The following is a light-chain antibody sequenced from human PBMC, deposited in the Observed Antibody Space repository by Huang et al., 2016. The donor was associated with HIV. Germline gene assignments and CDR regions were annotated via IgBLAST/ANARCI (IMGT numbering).Light chain of an antibody. V-gene: IGKV4-1*01. CDR3: LQYYSVPQT. J-gene: IGKJ1*01. CDR2: LAT. CDR1: QTVLYSLNKKNY. Sequence: DIVMTQSPDSLAVSPGERATINCKSSQTVLYSLNKKNYLAWFQQKPVRPPKLLIYLATTRESGVPDRVSGSGSGTDFTLTINNLQAEDVAVYFCLQYYSVPQTFGHGTKVEIK.